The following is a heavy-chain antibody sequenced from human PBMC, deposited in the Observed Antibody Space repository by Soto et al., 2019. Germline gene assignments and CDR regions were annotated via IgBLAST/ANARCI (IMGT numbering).Heavy chain of an antibody. CDR3: ARGDYGTGGYPFPYFDY. J-gene: IGHJ4*02. V-gene: IGHV1-2*02. D-gene: IGHD2-8*02. CDR2: INPDSGAT. CDR1: GYSFTGYY. Sequence: HEHLVQSGAEVKRPGASLKVSCKASGYSFTGYYIHWVRQAPGQGLEWMGCINPDSGATNYAQNFKGRVTLTSDTSISTDTMDLSSLTSDDTAVYYCARGDYGTGGYPFPYFDYWGQGTLVIVSS.